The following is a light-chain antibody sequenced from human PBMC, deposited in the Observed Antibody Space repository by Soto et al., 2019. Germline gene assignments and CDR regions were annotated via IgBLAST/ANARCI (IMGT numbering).Light chain of an antibody. CDR2: GAS. V-gene: IGKV3-15*01. J-gene: IGKJ1*01. Sequence: EIVMTQSPATLSVSPGERATLSCRASQSVSSNLARYQQKPGQAPRLLIYGASTRATGIPARFSGSRSGTEFTLTISSLQSEDFAVYYCQHYNLWPRTFGQGTKVEI. CDR3: QHYNLWPRT. CDR1: QSVSSN.